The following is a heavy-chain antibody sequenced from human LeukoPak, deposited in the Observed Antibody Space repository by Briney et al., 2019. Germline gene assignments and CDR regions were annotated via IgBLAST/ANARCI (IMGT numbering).Heavy chain of an antibody. CDR1: GFTFSSSA. J-gene: IGHJ4*02. CDR3: AKFSRSYCSSTRCSKYFDY. CDR2: ISIDVDKT. D-gene: IGHD2-2*01. V-gene: IGHV3-23*01. Sequence: AGGSLRVSCEASGFTFSSSAMTWVRQAPGKGLEWVSSISIDVDKTYYADSVKGRVTISRDNSKTTLYLQMNSLRAEDTAVYYCAKFSRSYCSSTRCSKYFDYWGQGALVTVSS.